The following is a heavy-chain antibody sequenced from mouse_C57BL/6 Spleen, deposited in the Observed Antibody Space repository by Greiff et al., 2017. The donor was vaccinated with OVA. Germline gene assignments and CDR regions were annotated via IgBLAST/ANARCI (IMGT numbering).Heavy chain of an antibody. CDR2: IDPSDSET. J-gene: IGHJ3*01. Sequence: VQLQQPGAELVRPGSSVKLSCKASGYPFTSYWLPWVKQRPIQGLEWIGNIDPSDSETHYNQKFKDKATLTVDKSSSTAYMQLSSLTSEDSAVYYCARDSSGPFAYWGQGTLVTVSA. CDR3: ARDSSGPFAY. V-gene: IGHV1-52*01. D-gene: IGHD3-2*02. CDR1: GYPFTSYW.